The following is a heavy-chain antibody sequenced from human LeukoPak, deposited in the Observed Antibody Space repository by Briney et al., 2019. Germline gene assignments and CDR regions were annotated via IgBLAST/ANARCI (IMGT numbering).Heavy chain of an antibody. J-gene: IGHJ4*02. V-gene: IGHV3-30*02. CDR2: IRKDGSDK. D-gene: IGHD7-27*01. CDR1: GFTFSRYG. CDR3: AKDSNWAFDY. Sequence: GGSLRLSCGASGFTFSRYGMHWVRQAPGKGLEWVAYIRKDGSDKYYVDSVKGRLTISRDSSKNMVYLQMNGLRAEDTAVYYCAKDSNWAFDYWGQGTLVSVSS.